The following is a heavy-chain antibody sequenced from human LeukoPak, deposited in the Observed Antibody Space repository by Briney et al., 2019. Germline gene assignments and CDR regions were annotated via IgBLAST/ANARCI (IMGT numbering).Heavy chain of an antibody. D-gene: IGHD3-3*01. CDR1: GFTFSSYA. Sequence: QPGGSLSLSCAASGFTFSSYAMTWVRQAPGKGLEWVSSISGSGVSTYYADSVKGRFTISRDNSENTLYLQMNSLRAEDTAVYYCAKGLLAIFGVVIARGDAFDIWGQGTMVTVSS. CDR2: ISGSGVST. J-gene: IGHJ3*02. CDR3: AKGLLAIFGVVIARGDAFDI. V-gene: IGHV3-23*01.